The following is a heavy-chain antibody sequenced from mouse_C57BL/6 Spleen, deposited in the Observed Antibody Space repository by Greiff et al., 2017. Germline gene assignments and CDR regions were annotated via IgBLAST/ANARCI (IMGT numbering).Heavy chain of an antibody. J-gene: IGHJ1*03. D-gene: IGHD1-1*01. CDR1: GYTFTSYW. CDR3: ARRGALEYGSSYEGYFDV. Sequence: QVHVKQPGAELVMPGASVKLSCKASGYTFTSYWMHWVKQRPGQGLEWIGEIDPSDSYTNYNQKFKGKSTLTVDKSSSTAYMQLSSLTSEDSAVYYCARRGALEYGSSYEGYFDVWGTGTTVTVSS. CDR2: IDPSDSYT. V-gene: IGHV1-69*01.